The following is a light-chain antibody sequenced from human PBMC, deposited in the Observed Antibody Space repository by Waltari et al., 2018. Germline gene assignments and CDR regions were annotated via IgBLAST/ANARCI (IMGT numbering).Light chain of an antibody. CDR1: SSNLGNNV. Sequence: QSVLTQPPSASGTPGQRVTISCSGTSSNLGNNVVNWYQQVPGTAPKLLIYRNDRRPSGGPDRFSASKSGTSASLAISGLQSEDEAEYYWASWDDSLNGHWVFGGGTKVTVL. CDR2: RND. J-gene: IGLJ3*02. V-gene: IGLV1-44*01. CDR3: ASWDDSLNGHWV.